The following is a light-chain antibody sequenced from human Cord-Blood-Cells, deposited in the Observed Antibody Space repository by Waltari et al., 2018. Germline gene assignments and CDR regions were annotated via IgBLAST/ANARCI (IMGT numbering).Light chain of an antibody. CDR3: QQYGSSPPWT. J-gene: IGKJ1*01. V-gene: IGKV3D-20*01. CDR1: QSVSSY. CDR2: DAS. Sequence: EIVLTQSPATLSLSPGERATLSCGASQSVSSYLAWYQQKPGQAPRLLIYDASNRATGIPARFSGSGSGTDFTLTISRLEPEDFAVYYCQQYGSSPPWTFGQGTKVEIK.